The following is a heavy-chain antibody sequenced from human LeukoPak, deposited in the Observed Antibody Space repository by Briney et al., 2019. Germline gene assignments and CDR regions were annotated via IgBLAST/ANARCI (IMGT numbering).Heavy chain of an antibody. CDR3: AIPRVPYYYYGMDV. CDR2: ISYDGSNK. J-gene: IGHJ6*02. Sequence: GGSLRLSCAASGFTFSSYAMHWVRQAPGKGLEWVAVISYDGSNKYYADSVKGRFTISRDNSKNTLYLQMNSLRAEDTAVYYCAIPRVPYYYYGMDVWGQGTTVTVSS. CDR1: GFTFSSYA. V-gene: IGHV3-30-3*01.